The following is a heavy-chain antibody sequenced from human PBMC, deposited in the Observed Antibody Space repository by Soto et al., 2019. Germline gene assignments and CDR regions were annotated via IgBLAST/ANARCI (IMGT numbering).Heavy chain of an antibody. V-gene: IGHV2-5*02. Sequence: QNTLKESGPMLVKPTQTLTLTCALSGFSLTTSGVGVGWIRQPPGKALEWLALLYWDDDKRYRPSLKSRLTITKDTSKKQVVLTMTNMDPVDTATYNSALSLDSGGYAPTFFDYWGQETLVSVSS. D-gene: IGHD3-22*01. CDR3: ALSLDSGGYAPTFFDY. CDR2: LYWDDDK. J-gene: IGHJ4*02. CDR1: GFSLTTSGVG.